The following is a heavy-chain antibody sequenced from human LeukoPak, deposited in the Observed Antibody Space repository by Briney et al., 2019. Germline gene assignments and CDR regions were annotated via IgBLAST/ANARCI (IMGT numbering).Heavy chain of an antibody. Sequence: PSETLSLTCAVSGGSISSSNWWSWVRQPPGKGLEWIGEIYHSGSTNYNPSLKSRVTISVDKSKNQFSLKLSSVTAADTAVYYCARDGSRGYSSSWYPFDYWGQGTLVTVSS. CDR2: IYHSGST. CDR3: ARDGSRGYSSSWYPFDY. V-gene: IGHV4-4*02. D-gene: IGHD6-13*01. CDR1: GGSISSSNW. J-gene: IGHJ4*02.